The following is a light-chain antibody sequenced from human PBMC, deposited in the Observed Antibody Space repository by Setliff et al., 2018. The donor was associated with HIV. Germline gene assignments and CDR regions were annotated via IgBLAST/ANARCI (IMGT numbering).Light chain of an antibody. V-gene: IGKV2-28*01. CDR3: MQTLQTPWT. Sequence: DIVMTQSPLSLPVTPGEPASISCRSSQSLRHSDGNNFLDWYLQKPGQSLQLLMYLSSTRASGVPDRFSGSGSGTDFTLKISRVEAEDVGVYYCMQTLQTPWTFGQGTKVDIK. CDR2: LSS. CDR1: QSLRHSDGNNF. J-gene: IGKJ1*01.